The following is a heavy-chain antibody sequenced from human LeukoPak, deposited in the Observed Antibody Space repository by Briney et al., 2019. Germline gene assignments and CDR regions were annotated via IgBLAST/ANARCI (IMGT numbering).Heavy chain of an antibody. D-gene: IGHD5-18*01. CDR1: GGSFSGYY. J-gene: IGHJ4*02. V-gene: IGHV4-34*01. Sequence: ASETLSLTCAVYGGSFSGYYWSWIRQPPGKGLEWIGEINHSGSTNYNPSLKSRVTISVDTSKNQFSLKLSSVTAADTAVYYCARGKVDTAMVMYYFDYWGQGTLVTVSS. CDR2: INHSGST. CDR3: ARGKVDTAMVMYYFDY.